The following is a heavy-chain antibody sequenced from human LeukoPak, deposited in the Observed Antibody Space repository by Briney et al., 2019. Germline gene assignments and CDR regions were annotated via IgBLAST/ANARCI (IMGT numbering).Heavy chain of an antibody. CDR1: GGSISSGSYY. V-gene: IGHV4-61*02. CDR2: IYTSGST. Sequence: SQTLSLTCTVSGGSISSGSYYWSWIRQPAGKGLEWIGRIYTSGSTNYNPSLKSRVTISVDTSKNQFSLKLSSVTAADTAVYYCARAGYSYGWDWFDPWGQGTLVTVSS. J-gene: IGHJ5*02. D-gene: IGHD5-18*01. CDR3: ARAGYSYGWDWFDP.